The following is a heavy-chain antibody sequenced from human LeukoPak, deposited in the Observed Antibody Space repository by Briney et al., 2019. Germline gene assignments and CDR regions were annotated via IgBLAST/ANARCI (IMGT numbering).Heavy chain of an antibody. D-gene: IGHD6-13*01. CDR1: GYSFTSYW. V-gene: IGHV5-51*01. J-gene: IGHJ5*02. CDR2: IYPGDSDT. CDR3: ARHIAAATNWFDP. Sequence: GESLKISCKGSGYSFTSYWIGWVRQMPGKGLEWMGIIYPGDSDTRYSPSFQGQVTISADKSISTAYLQWSSLKASDTATYYCARHIAAATNWFDPWGQGTLVTVSS.